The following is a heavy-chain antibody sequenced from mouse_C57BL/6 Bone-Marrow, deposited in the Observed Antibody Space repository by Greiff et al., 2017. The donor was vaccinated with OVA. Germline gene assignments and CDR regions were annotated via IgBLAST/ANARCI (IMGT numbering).Heavy chain of an antibody. D-gene: IGHD2-3*01. Sequence: VKVVESGPGLVAPSQSLSITCTVSGFSLTSYAISWVRQPPGKGLEWLGVIWTGGGTNYNSALKSRLSISKDNSKSQVFLKMNSLQTDDTARYYCARKLYDGYLYYFDYWGQGTTLTVSS. CDR3: ARKLYDGYLYYFDY. J-gene: IGHJ2*01. V-gene: IGHV2-9-1*01. CDR2: IWTGGGT. CDR1: GFSLTSYA.